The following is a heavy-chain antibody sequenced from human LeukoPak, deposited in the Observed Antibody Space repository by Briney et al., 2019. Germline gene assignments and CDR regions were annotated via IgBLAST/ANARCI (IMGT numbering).Heavy chain of an antibody. J-gene: IGHJ4*02. CDR2: INPDRGST. D-gene: IGHD7-27*01. Sequence: ASXKVSCKASGHIFAGHYIHWVRQAPGQGLQWMGRINPDRGSTNSVQSFQGRVTMTWETSITTAYMELSSLNFDDTAVYYCARDPPTGEFDWGQGTLVTVSS. CDR3: ARDPPTGEFD. V-gene: IGHV1-2*06. CDR1: GHIFAGHY.